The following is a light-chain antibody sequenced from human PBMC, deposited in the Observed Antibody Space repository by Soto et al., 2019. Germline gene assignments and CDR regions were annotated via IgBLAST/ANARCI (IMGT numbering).Light chain of an antibody. V-gene: IGKV3-15*01. Sequence: EIVMTQSPATLSVSPGERATLSCRASQSVSSNLAWYQQHPGQAPRLLIFGASTRATGISARFSGSGSGTEFTLTISTLQSEDFAIYYCQQYNNWPRTFGPGTKVEIK. J-gene: IGKJ3*01. CDR2: GAS. CDR3: QQYNNWPRT. CDR1: QSVSSN.